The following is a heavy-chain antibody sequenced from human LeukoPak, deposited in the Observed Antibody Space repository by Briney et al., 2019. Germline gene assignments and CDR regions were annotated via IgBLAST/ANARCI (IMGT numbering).Heavy chain of an antibody. CDR2: IERNGGEE. CDR1: GFTFSNFW. J-gene: IGHJ4*02. Sequence: GGSLRLSCAASGFTFSNFWMTWVRQAPGKGLELVANIERNGGEECYVDSVKGRFTISRDNARNSLYLQMNSLRAEDTAVYYCARGRGLASWGQGTLVTVSS. V-gene: IGHV3-7*01. CDR3: ARGRGLAS. D-gene: IGHD3/OR15-3a*01.